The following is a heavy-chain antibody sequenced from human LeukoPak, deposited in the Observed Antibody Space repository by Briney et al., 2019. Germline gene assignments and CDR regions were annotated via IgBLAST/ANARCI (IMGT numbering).Heavy chain of an antibody. V-gene: IGHV3-48*01. CDR2: ISSSSSTI. D-gene: IGHD5-18*01. CDR1: GFTFSSYS. Sequence: GGSLRLSCAASGFTFSSYSMNWVRQAPGKGLEWVSYISSSSSTIYYADSVKGRFTISRDNAKNSLYLQMNSLRAEDTAVYYCARERAMVIRYFDYWGQGTLVTVSS. CDR3: ARERAMVIRYFDY. J-gene: IGHJ4*02.